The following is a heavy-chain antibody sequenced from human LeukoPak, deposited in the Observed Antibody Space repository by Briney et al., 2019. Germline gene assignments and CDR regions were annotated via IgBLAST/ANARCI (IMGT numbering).Heavy chain of an antibody. V-gene: IGHV3-23*01. CDR3: AKAPTYYDFWSGYDNWFDP. CDR2: ISGSGGST. CDR1: GFTFSSYA. Sequence: GGSLRLSCAASGFTFSSYAMSWVRQAPGKGLEWVSAISGSGGSTYYADSVKGRFTISRDNSKNTLYLQMNSLRAEDTAVYYCAKAPTYYDFWSGYDNWFDPWGQGTLVTVSS. J-gene: IGHJ5*02. D-gene: IGHD3-3*01.